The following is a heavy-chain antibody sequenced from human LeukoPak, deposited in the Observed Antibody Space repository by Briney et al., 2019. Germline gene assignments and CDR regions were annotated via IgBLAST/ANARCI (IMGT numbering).Heavy chain of an antibody. Sequence: ETLSLTCTVSGGSISSGDYYWSWIRQAPGKGLEWVANINQDENEKNYLDSVKGRFTISRDNAKNSLYLQMNSLRAEDTALYYCAKDGNSGWFQYYFDYWGQGTLVTVSS. D-gene: IGHD6-19*01. V-gene: IGHV3-7*03. J-gene: IGHJ4*02. CDR2: INQDENEK. CDR3: AKDGNSGWFQYYFDY. CDR1: GGSISSGDYY.